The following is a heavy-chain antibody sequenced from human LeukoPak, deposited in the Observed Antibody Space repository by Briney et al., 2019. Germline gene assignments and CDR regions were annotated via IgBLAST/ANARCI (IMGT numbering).Heavy chain of an antibody. D-gene: IGHD4-23*01. CDR3: ARDGGYSSDAFDI. J-gene: IGHJ3*02. V-gene: IGHV4-4*07. CDR2: IYTSGST. Sequence: SETLSLTCTVSGGSISSYYWSWIRQPAGKGLEWIGRIYTSGSTNYNPSLKSRVTISVDKSKNQFSLKLSSVTAADTAVYYYARDGGYSSDAFDIWGQGTMVTVSS. CDR1: GGSISSYY.